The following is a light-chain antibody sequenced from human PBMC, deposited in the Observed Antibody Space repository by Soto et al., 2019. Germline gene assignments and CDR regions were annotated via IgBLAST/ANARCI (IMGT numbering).Light chain of an antibody. CDR1: QSVSSY. V-gene: IGKV3-11*01. J-gene: IGKJ4*01. CDR2: DAS. Sequence: EIVFTQSPATLSLSPGERATLSCRASQSVSSYLAWYQQKPGQAPRLLIYDASNRATGIPARFSGSGSGTDFTLTIASLQSEDFGVYYCQRFNRWPLSFGGGTKVDIK. CDR3: QRFNRWPLS.